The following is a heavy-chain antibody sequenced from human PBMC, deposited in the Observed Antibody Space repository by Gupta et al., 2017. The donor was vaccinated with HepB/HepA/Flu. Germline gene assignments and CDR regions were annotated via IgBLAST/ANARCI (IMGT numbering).Heavy chain of an antibody. J-gene: IGHJ3*02. CDR2: IWYGGSNK. CDR1: GFTFTTYG. Sequence: HVQLVESGGGVVQPGRSLRLSCAASGFTFTTYGIHWVRQAPGKGLEWVAVIWYGGSNKYYADSVKGRFTFSRDNSENTLYLQMNSLRAEETAIYYCARDRSGYCSSTTCYASAFDIWGQGTMVTVSS. D-gene: IGHD2-2*01. CDR3: ARDRSGYCSSTTCYASAFDI. V-gene: IGHV3-33*01.